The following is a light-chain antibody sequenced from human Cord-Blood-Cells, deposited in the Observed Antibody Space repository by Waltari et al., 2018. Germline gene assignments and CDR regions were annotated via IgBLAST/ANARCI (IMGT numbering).Light chain of an antibody. CDR1: QSISSY. V-gene: IGKV1-39*01. Sequence: DIQMTQSPSSLSASVGDRVTITCRASQSISSYLNWYQQKPGKAPKLLIYAASSLQSGVPSMFSGRRSGTDCPRTISSLHPEYFATYYCQQSYSTPYTVGQGTMLE. CDR2: AAS. CDR3: QQSYSTPYT. J-gene: IGKJ2*01.